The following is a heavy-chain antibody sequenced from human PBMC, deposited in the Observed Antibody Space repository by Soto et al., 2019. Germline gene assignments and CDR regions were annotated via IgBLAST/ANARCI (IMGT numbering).Heavy chain of an antibody. CDR3: ARRAYYYDSSGYYPKYYFDY. J-gene: IGHJ4*02. V-gene: IGHV1-8*01. Sequence: QVQLVQSGAEVKKPGASVKVSCKASGYTFTSYDINWVRQATGQVLEWMGWMNPNSGNTGYAQKFQGRVTMTRNTSISKAYMELSSLRSEDTAVYYCARRAYYYDSSGYYPKYYFDYWGQGTLVTVSS. CDR2: MNPNSGNT. D-gene: IGHD3-22*01. CDR1: GYTFTSYD.